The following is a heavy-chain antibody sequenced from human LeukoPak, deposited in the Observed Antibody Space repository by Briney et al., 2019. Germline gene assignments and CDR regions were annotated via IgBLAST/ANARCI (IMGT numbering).Heavy chain of an antibody. CDR1: GYTFTSYD. V-gene: IGHV1-8*01. D-gene: IGHD6-19*01. CDR2: MNPNSGNT. Sequence: ASVKVSCKASGYTFTSYDINWVRQATGQGLEWMGWMNPNSGNTGYAQKFQGRVTMTRNTSISTAYMELSSLRSEDTAVYYCAGAPSAVAGNAFDIWGQGTMVTVSS. J-gene: IGHJ3*02. CDR3: AGAPSAVAGNAFDI.